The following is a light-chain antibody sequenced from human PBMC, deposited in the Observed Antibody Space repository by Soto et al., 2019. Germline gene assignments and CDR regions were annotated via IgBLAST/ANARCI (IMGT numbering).Light chain of an antibody. CDR1: QSVSSSY. CDR3: QQYGSSLIT. V-gene: IGKV3-20*01. CDR2: GAS. J-gene: IGKJ5*01. Sequence: EIVLTHSPGTLSLSPGERATLSCRASQSVSSSYLAWYQQKPGQAPRLLIYGASSRATGIPDRFSGSGSGTGFTLTISRLEPEDFAVYYCQQYGSSLITFGQGTRLEIK.